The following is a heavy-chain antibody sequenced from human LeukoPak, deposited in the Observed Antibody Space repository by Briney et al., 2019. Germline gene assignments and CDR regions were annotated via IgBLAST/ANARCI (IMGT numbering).Heavy chain of an antibody. CDR3: ASLSSSALQMAYYYYYMDV. CDR2: IYHSGST. V-gene: IGHV4-38-2*01. CDR1: GGSFSGYY. D-gene: IGHD6-6*01. Sequence: PSETLSLTCAVYGGSFSGYYWGWIRQPPGKGLEWIGSIYHSGSTYYNPSLKSRVTISVDTSKNQFSLKLSSVTAADTAVYYCASLSSSALQMAYYYYYMDVWGKGTTVTVSS. J-gene: IGHJ6*03.